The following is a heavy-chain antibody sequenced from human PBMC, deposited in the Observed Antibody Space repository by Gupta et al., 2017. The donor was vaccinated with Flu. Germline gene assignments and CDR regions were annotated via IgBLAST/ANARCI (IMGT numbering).Heavy chain of an antibody. CDR3: ARAGHCSSTSCYRGADWYFDL. J-gene: IGHJ2*01. D-gene: IGHD2-2*01. V-gene: IGHV1-69*06. Sequence: QVQLVQSGAEVKKPGSSVKVSCKASGGTFSSYAISWVRQAPGQGLEWMGGIIPIFGTANYAQKFQGRVTITADKSTSTAYMELSSLRSEDTAVYYCARAGHCSSTSCYRGADWYFDLWGRGTLVTVSS. CDR1: GGTFSSYA. CDR2: IIPIFGTA.